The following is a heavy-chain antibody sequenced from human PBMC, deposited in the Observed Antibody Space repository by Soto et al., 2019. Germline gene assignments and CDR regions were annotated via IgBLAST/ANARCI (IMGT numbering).Heavy chain of an antibody. CDR3: ARGDYRELEF. Sequence: GESLKISCKDSGFSFASSWIGWVRQMPGKGLEWMGVIYPGDSDTRYSPSFQGQVTISADKSISTAYLQWSSLKASDTAMYYCARGDYRELEFWGQGTLVTVAS. CDR2: IYPGDSDT. J-gene: IGHJ4*02. CDR1: GFSFASSW. D-gene: IGHD4-4*01. V-gene: IGHV5-51*01.